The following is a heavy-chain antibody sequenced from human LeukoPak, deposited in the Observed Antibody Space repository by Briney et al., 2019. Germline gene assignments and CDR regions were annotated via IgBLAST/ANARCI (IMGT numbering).Heavy chain of an antibody. CDR1: LCTVSNWL. V-gene: IGHV3-7*03. D-gene: IGHD1-26*01. J-gene: IGHJ4*02. CDR3: ARGTGSYGFDY. Sequence: LTLSCLRSLCTVSNWLLMWVRQAPGNGLDWVAKIKQDESEKYYVDSVKRRFTISRDSAKNSLYLQMNSLRAEDTALYYCARGTGSYGFDYWGQGTLVTVSS. CDR2: IKQDESEK.